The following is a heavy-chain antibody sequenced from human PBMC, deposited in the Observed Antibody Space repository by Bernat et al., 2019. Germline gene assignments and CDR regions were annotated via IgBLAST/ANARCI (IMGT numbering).Heavy chain of an antibody. J-gene: IGHJ4*02. CDR1: GGSISSGGYS. CDR2: IYHSGST. V-gene: IGHV4-30-2*01. Sequence: QVQLQESGPGLVKPSETLSLTCTVSGGSISSGGYSWSWIRQPPGKGLEWIGYIYHSGSTYYNPSLKSRVTISVDRSKNQFSLKLSSVTAADTAVYYCAGGPPKSYYFDYWGQGTLVTVSS. CDR3: AGGPPKSYYFDY. D-gene: IGHD3-16*01.